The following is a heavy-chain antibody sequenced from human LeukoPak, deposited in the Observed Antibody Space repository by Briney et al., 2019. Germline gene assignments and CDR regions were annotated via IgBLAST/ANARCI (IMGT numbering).Heavy chain of an antibody. CDR1: GGTFSSYA. D-gene: IGHD3-3*01. Sequence: GASVKVSCKASGGTFSSYAISWVRQAPGHGLEWMGRIIPILGIANYAQKFQGRVTITADKSTSTAYLELSSLRSEEPTVYSCARTVYDFWSGYCFDYWGQGTLVTVSS. J-gene: IGHJ4*02. CDR2: IIPILGIA. V-gene: IGHV1-69*04. CDR3: ARTVYDFWSGYCFDY.